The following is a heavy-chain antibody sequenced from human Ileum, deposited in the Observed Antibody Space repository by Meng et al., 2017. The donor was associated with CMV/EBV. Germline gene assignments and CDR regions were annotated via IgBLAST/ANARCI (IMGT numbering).Heavy chain of an antibody. CDR2: IKKDGSEK. Sequence: SCAASGFTFAGSWMSWVRQAPGKGLECVASIKKDGSEKYYVDSVKGRFTISRDNAENSLFLQMNSLRVEDTALYYCARHGDYTWDYWGQGTLVTVAS. V-gene: IGHV3-7*01. CDR1: GFTFAGSW. CDR3: ARHGDYTWDY. D-gene: IGHD4-11*01. J-gene: IGHJ4*02.